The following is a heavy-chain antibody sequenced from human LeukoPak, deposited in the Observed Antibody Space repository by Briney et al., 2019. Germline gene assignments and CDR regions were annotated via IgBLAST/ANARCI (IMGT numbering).Heavy chain of an antibody. CDR3: ARVLGSTSSDWFDP. D-gene: IGHD2-2*01. CDR1: GGSISSYY. V-gene: IGHV4-4*07. Sequence: SETLSLTCTVSGGSISSYYWSWIRQPAGKGLEWIGRIYTSGSTNYNPSLKSRVTMSVDTSKNQFSLKLSSVTAADTAVYYCARVLGSTSSDWFDPWGQGTLVTASS. CDR2: IYTSGST. J-gene: IGHJ5*02.